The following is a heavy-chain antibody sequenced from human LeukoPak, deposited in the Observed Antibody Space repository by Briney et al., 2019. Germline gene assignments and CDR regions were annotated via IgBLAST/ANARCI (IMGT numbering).Heavy chain of an antibody. CDR1: GFTFSNCA. D-gene: IGHD1-7*01. CDR2: ISASGGST. V-gene: IGHV3-23*01. Sequence: GGSLRLSCAASGFTFSNCAMNWVRQAPGKGLEWVSDISASGGSTNYADAVKGRFTISRDNSKNTLYLQMNSLRAEDAAVYYCAKGTSASRRFDYWGQGTLVTVSS. CDR3: AKGTSASRRFDY. J-gene: IGHJ4*02.